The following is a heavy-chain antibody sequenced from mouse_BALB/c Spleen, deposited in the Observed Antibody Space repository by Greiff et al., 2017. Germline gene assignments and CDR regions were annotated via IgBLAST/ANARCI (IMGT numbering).Heavy chain of an antibody. D-gene: IGHD2-1*01. CDR1: GYNFTSYW. CDR3: ARSGGNYDY. CDR2: ICPGSGST. V-gene: IGHV1-55*01. Sequence: QVQLQQPGAELVKPGTSVKLSCKASGYNFTSYWINWVKLRPGQGLEWIGDICPGSGSTNYNEKFKSKATLTVDTSSSTAYMQLSSLASEDSALYYCARSGGNYDYWGQGTTLTVSS. J-gene: IGHJ2*01.